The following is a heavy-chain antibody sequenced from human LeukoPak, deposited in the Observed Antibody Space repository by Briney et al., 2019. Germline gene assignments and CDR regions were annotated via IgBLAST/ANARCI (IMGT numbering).Heavy chain of an antibody. J-gene: IGHJ6*03. V-gene: IGHV4-59*01. D-gene: IGHD6-13*01. CDR2: IYYSGST. CDR1: GGSLSSYY. CDR3: ARAIAAAGYYYYYMDV. Sequence: PSETLSLTCTVSGGSLSSYYWSWIRQPPGKGLEWVGYIYYSGSTNYNPSLKSRVTISVDTSKNQFSLKLSSVTAADTAVYYCARAIAAAGYYYYYMDVWGKGTTVTVSS.